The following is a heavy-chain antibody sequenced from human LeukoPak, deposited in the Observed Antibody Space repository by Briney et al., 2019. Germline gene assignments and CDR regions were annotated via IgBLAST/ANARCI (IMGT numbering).Heavy chain of an antibody. CDR2: ISGDGGST. CDR3: AKDGLYDSSGQSYMDV. D-gene: IGHD3-22*01. Sequence: GGSLRLSCAASGFTFDDYAMHWVRQAPGKGLEWVSLISGDGGSTYYADSVKGRFTISRDNSKNSLYLQMNSLGTEDTALYYCAKDGLYDSSGQSYMDVWGKGTTVTVSS. V-gene: IGHV3-43*02. CDR1: GFTFDDYA. J-gene: IGHJ6*03.